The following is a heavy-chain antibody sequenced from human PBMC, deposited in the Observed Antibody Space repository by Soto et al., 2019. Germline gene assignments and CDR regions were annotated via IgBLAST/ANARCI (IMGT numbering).Heavy chain of an antibody. CDR2: ISYDGSNK. Sequence: HVQLVESGGGVVQPGRSLRLSCAASGFTFSSYGMHWVRQAPGKGLEWVAVISYDGSNKYYADSVKGRFTISRDNSKNTLYLQLNSLRAEDTAVSYCAKDLQIVLMVYAIPVFDYWGQGTLVTVSS. CDR1: GFTFSSYG. D-gene: IGHD2-8*01. J-gene: IGHJ4*02. V-gene: IGHV3-30*18. CDR3: AKDLQIVLMVYAIPVFDY.